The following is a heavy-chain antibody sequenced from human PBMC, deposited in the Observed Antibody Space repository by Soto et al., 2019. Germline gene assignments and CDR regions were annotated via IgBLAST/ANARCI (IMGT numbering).Heavy chain of an antibody. CDR3: AKGPSALDYYGMDV. CDR1: EFTFSSYA. J-gene: IGHJ6*02. CDR2: ISGRGGST. Sequence: EVQLLESGGRLAQPGGSLRLSCAASEFTFSSYAMSWVRQAPGKGLEWVSAISGRGGSTYYADSVKGRLTTSRDNSKNTLYLQMNSLRAEDTAVYYCAKGPSALDYYGMDVWGQGTTVTVSS. V-gene: IGHV3-23*01.